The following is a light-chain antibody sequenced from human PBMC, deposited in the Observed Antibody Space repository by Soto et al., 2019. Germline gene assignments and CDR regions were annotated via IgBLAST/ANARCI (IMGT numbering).Light chain of an antibody. J-gene: IGKJ4*01. CDR1: QNINIY. CDR2: VAS. Sequence: DIQMTQSPSSLSASVGDSVTITCRASQNINIYLSWYQQRPGKAPKLLINVASTLQGGVPSRFSGSGSGTDFTLAISSLQPEDSATYFCQQSFITPQTFGGGTRVEVE. V-gene: IGKV1-39*01. CDR3: QQSFITPQT.